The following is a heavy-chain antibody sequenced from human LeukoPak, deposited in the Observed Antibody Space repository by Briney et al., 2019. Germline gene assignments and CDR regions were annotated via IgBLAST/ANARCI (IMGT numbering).Heavy chain of an antibody. J-gene: IGHJ4*02. CDR1: GGSISSSSYY. D-gene: IGHD3-16*01. CDR2: IYYSGST. CDR3: ARLRLYYFDY. V-gene: IGHV4-39*01. Sequence: SETLSLTCTVSGGSISSSSYYWGWIRQPPGKGLEWIGSIYYSGSTYYNPSLKSRVTISADTSKNQFSLKLSSVTAADTAVYYCARLRLYYFDYWGQGTLVTVSS.